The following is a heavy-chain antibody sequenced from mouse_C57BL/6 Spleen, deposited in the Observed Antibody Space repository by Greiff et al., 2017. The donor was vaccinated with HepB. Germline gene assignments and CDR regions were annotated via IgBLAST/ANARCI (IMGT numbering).Heavy chain of an antibody. V-gene: IGHV1-39*01. D-gene: IGHD2-3*01. J-gene: IGHJ2*01. Sequence: EVKLQESGPELVKPGASVKISCKASGYSFTDYNMNWVKQSNGKSLEWIGVINPNYGTTSYNQKFKGKATLTVDQSSSTAYMQLNSLTSEDSAVYYCANLYMGDGYYVIDYWGQGTTLTVSS. CDR3: ANLYMGDGYYVIDY. CDR2: INPNYGTT. CDR1: GYSFTDYN.